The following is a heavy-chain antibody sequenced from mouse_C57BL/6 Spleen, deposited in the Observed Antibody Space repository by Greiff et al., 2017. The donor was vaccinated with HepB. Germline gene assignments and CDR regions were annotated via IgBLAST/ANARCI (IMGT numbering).Heavy chain of an antibody. V-gene: IGHV1-26*01. CDR2: INPNNGGT. Sequence: EVQLQQSGPELVKPGASVKISCKASGYTFTDYYMNWVKQSHGKSLEWIGDINPNNGGTSYNQKFKGKATLTVDKSSSTAYMELRSLTSEDSAVYYCASYYGSSYVPFDYWGQGTTLTVSS. D-gene: IGHD1-1*01. CDR3: ASYYGSSYVPFDY. CDR1: GYTFTDYY. J-gene: IGHJ2*01.